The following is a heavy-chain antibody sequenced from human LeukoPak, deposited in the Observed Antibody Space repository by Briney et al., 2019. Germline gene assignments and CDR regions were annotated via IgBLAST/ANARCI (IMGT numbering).Heavy chain of an antibody. CDR1: GYTFTGYY. Sequence: ASVKVSCKASGYTFTGYYMHWVRQAPGQGLEWMGWINPNSGGTNYAQKLQGRVTMTTDTSTSTAYMELRSLRSDDTAVYYCARDPPRGQLAVNYYFDYWGQGTLVTVSS. D-gene: IGHD6-19*01. CDR2: INPNSGGT. J-gene: IGHJ4*02. CDR3: ARDPPRGQLAVNYYFDY. V-gene: IGHV1-2*02.